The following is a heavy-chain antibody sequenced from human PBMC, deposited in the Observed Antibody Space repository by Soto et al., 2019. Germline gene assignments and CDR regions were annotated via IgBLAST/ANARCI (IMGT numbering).Heavy chain of an antibody. CDR3: ARGYSSGHFK. CDR1: GYTFTSYA. Sequence: GASVKVSCKASGYTFTSYAMHWVRQAPGQRLEGMGRINAGKGNKKNSQKFQGRVTITRDTSASTAYMELSSLRSEDTAVYYCARGYSSGHFKWGQGTLVTVSS. V-gene: IGHV1-3*01. CDR2: INAGKGNK. D-gene: IGHD6-19*01. J-gene: IGHJ4*02.